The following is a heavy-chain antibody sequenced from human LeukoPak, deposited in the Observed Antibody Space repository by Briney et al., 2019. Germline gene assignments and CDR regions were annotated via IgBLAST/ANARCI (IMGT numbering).Heavy chain of an antibody. D-gene: IGHD6-19*01. J-gene: IGHJ4*02. CDR1: GYTFTSYV. CDR2: ISAYNGNT. V-gene: IGHV1-18*01. Sequence: ASVKVSCKASGYTFTSYVTSWGRQAPGGGLGGMGWISAYNGNTNYAQKLRGRVTMTTDTSTSTAYMELRSLRSDDTAVYYCARDHPIAVAGMEVDYWGQGTLVTVSS. CDR3: ARDHPIAVAGMEVDY.